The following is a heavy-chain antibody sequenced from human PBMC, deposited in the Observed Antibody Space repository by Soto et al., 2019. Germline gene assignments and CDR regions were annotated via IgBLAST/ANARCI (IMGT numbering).Heavy chain of an antibody. CDR2: INQSGSI. CDR3: ARGWGRIFDY. D-gene: IGHD7-27*01. V-gene: IGHV4-34*01. CDR1: GGLISGYY. Sequence: QVQLQQWGAGLLKPSETLSLTCAVYGGLISGYYWSWIRQPPGKGLEWIGEINQSGSINYNPSLKSRVTISVDTFKNQFSLKLSSVTAADTAVYYCARGWGRIFDYWGQGSLVTVSS. J-gene: IGHJ4*02.